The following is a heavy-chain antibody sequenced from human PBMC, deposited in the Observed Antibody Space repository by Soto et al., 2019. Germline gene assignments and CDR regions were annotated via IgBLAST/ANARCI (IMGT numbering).Heavy chain of an antibody. J-gene: IGHJ6*02. CDR3: ARDAPYDDCWSGGMELYYYGMDV. CDR2: ITAHNGNT. D-gene: IGHD3-3*01. Sequence: QVQLVQSGGEVKKPGASVKVSCKASGYTFSNYAISWVRQAPGQGLEWMGWITAHNGNTKYAQKFQARVTMTTDTATSTASMELRSLTSDDTAVYYCARDAPYDDCWSGGMELYYYGMDVWGQGTTVTVSS. CDR1: GYTFSNYA. V-gene: IGHV1-18*01.